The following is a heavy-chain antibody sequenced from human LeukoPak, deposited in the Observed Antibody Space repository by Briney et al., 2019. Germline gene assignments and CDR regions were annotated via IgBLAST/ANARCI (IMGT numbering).Heavy chain of an antibody. CDR3: ARDGAYCSSTSCSDAFDI. Sequence: SETLSLTCTVSGGSVSSGSYYWSWIRQPPGKGLEWIGYIYYSGSTNYNPSLKSRVTISVDTSKNQFSLKLSSVTAADTAVYYCARDGAYCSSTSCSDAFDIWGQGTMVTVSS. CDR2: IYYSGST. J-gene: IGHJ3*02. CDR1: GGSVSSGSYY. V-gene: IGHV4-61*01. D-gene: IGHD2-2*01.